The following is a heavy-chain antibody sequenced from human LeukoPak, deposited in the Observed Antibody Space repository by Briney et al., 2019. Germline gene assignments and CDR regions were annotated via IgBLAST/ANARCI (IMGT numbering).Heavy chain of an antibody. CDR2: IYHSGST. CDR1: GGSISSSNW. J-gene: IGHJ6*02. V-gene: IGHV4-4*02. D-gene: IGHD3-10*01. Sequence: PSGTLSLTCAVSGGSISSSNWWSWVRQPPGKGLEWIGEIYHSGSTNYNPSLKSRVTISVDKSKNQFSLKLSSVTAADTAVYYCAGAPITMVSYYYGMDVWGQGTTVTVSS. CDR3: AGAPITMVSYYYGMDV.